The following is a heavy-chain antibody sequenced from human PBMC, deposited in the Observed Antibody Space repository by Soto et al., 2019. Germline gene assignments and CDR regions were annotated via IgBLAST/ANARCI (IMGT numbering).Heavy chain of an antibody. CDR2: IYYSGST. CDR3: ARAAISARLDY. J-gene: IGHJ4*02. CDR1: GGSISSGDYY. Sequence: SETLSLTCTVSGGSISSGDYYWSWIRQPPGKGLEWIGYIYYSGSTYYNPSLKSRVTISVDTSKNQFSLKLSSVTAADTAVYYCARAAISARLDYWGQGTLVTVSS. V-gene: IGHV4-30-4*01.